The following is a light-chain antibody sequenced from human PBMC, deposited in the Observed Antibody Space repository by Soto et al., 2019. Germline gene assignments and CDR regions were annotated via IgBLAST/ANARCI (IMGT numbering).Light chain of an antibody. CDR1: QDIGHD. CDR2: AAS. CDR3: LQHDSYPLT. J-gene: IGKJ4*01. V-gene: IGKV1-17*01. Sequence: DTQMTQSPSSLSASVGDRVTLTCRASQDIGHDLGWYQQKPGKAPKRLIYAASSLQSGVPSRFSGSGSGTEFTLTISSLQPEDFATYFCLQHDSYPLTFGGGTKVEIK.